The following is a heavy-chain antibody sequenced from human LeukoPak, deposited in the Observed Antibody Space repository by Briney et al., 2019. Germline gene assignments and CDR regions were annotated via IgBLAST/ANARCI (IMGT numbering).Heavy chain of an antibody. Sequence: SGPTLVKPTQTLTLTCTFSGFSLSTSGVGVGWIRQPPGKALEWLALIYWNDDKRYSPSLKSRLTITKDTSKNQVVLTMTNMDPVDTATYYCAHSVFWITTSTNWFDPWGQGTLVTVSS. J-gene: IGHJ5*02. D-gene: IGHD3-22*01. CDR1: GFSLSTSGVG. CDR3: AHSVFWITTSTNWFDP. V-gene: IGHV2-5*01. CDR2: IYWNDDK.